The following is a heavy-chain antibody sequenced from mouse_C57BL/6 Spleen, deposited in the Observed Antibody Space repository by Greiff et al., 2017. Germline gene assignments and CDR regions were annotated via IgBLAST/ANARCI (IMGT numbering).Heavy chain of an antibody. V-gene: IGHV5-4*01. CDR3: ARDRGDYDVGDAMDY. CDR1: GFTFSSYA. J-gene: IGHJ4*01. Sequence: DVHLVESGGGLVKPGGSLKLSCAASGFTFSSYAMSWVRQTPEKRLEWVATISDGGSYTYYPDNVKGRFTISRDNAKNNLYLQRSHLKSEDTAMYYCARDRGDYDVGDAMDYWGQGTSVTVSS. D-gene: IGHD2-4*01. CDR2: ISDGGSYT.